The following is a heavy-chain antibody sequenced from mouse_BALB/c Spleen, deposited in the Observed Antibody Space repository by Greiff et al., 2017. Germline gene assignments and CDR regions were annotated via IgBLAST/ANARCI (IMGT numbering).Heavy chain of an antibody. V-gene: IGHV1-54*01. CDR2: INPGSGGT. D-gene: IGHD2-3*01. CDR1: GYAFTNYL. J-gene: IGHJ4*01. Sequence: QVQLKESGAELVRPGTSVKVSCKASGYAFTNYLIEWVKQRPGQGLEWIGVINPGSGGTNYNEKFKGKATLTADKSSSTAYMQLSSLTSDDSAVYFCARSDGYYLAMDYWGQGTSVTVSS. CDR3: ARSDGYYLAMDY.